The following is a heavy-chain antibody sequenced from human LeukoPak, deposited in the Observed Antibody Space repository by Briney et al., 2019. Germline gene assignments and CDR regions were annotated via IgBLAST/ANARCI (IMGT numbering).Heavy chain of an antibody. CDR1: GFTFSTYG. Sequence: GSLRLSCAASGFTFSTYGMHWVRRAPGKGLDCVAVIGYDGSNMYHGDSVKGRFTVSRDNSKNTLYLQMNSLRAEDTAVYYCARARNDYDSSGFSALDYWGQGTLVTVSS. J-gene: IGHJ4*02. D-gene: IGHD3-22*01. CDR3: ARARNDYDSSGFSALDY. CDR2: IGYDGSNM. V-gene: IGHV3-33*01.